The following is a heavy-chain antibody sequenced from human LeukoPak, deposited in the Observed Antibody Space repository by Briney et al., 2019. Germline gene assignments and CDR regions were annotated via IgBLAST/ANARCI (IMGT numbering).Heavy chain of an antibody. V-gene: IGHV3-48*03. Sequence: GGSLRLSCAASGFTFSSYEMNWVRQAPGKGLEWVSYISSGAVSIYYADSVKGRFTISRDNAKNSLYLQMNSLRAEDTAVYYCARVGVFSSSWLLYWGQGTLVTVSS. J-gene: IGHJ4*02. D-gene: IGHD6-13*01. CDR2: ISSGAVSI. CDR3: ARVGVFSSSWLLY. CDR1: GFTFSSYE.